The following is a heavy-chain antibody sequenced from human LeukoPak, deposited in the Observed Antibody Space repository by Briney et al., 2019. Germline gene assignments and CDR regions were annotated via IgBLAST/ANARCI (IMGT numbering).Heavy chain of an antibody. Sequence: PGGSLRLSCAASGFTFSSYWMHWVRQAPGKGLVWVSRSNTDGSSTSYADSVQGRFTISRDNAKNTLYLQMNRLRAEDTAVYYCARDDSWGFANWGQGSLVTVSS. CDR3: ARDDSWGFAN. J-gene: IGHJ4*02. CDR2: SNTDGSST. D-gene: IGHD3/OR15-3a*01. CDR1: GFTFSSYW. V-gene: IGHV3-74*01.